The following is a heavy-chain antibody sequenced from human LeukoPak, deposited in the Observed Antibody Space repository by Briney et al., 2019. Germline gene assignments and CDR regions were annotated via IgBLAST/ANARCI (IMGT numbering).Heavy chain of an antibody. J-gene: IGHJ4*02. CDR2: IYYSGST. CDR3: ARVTYYYDSSGYFPDY. V-gene: IGHV4-59*01. D-gene: IGHD3-22*01. CDR1: GGSISSYY. Sequence: SETLSLTCAVSGGSISSYYWSWIRQPPGKGLEWIGYIYYSGSTNYNPSLKSRVTISVDTSKNQFSLKLSSVTAADTAVYYCARVTYYYDSSGYFPDYWGQGTLVTVSS.